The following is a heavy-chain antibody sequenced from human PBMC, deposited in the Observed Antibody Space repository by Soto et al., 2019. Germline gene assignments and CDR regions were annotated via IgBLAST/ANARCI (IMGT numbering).Heavy chain of an antibody. CDR2: ISYDGSNK. V-gene: IGHV3-30-3*01. J-gene: IGHJ6*02. CDR3: ARDNTDYTHSWDYYYYGMDV. CDR1: GFTFSSYA. D-gene: IGHD4-4*01. Sequence: PGGSLRLSCAASGFTFSSYAMHWVRQAPGKGLEWVAVISYDGSNKYYADSVKGRFTISRDNSKNTLYLQMNSLRAEDTAVYYCARDNTDYTHSWDYYYYGMDVWGQGTTVTVSS.